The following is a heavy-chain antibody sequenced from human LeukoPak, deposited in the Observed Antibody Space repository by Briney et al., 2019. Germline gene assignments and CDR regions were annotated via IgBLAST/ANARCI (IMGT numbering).Heavy chain of an antibody. Sequence: GGSLRLSCAASGFTFSNAWMSWVRQAPGKGLEWVGRIKSKTDGGTTDYAAPVKGRFTISRDDSKNTLYLQMNSLKTEDTAVYYCTTGFLEWTRLAFDIWGQGTMVTVSS. CDR2: IKSKTDGGTT. J-gene: IGHJ3*02. CDR3: TTGFLEWTRLAFDI. D-gene: IGHD3-3*01. CDR1: GFTFSNAW. V-gene: IGHV3-15*01.